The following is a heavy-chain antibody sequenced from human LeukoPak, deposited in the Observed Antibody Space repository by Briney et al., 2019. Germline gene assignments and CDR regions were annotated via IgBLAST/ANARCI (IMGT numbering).Heavy chain of an antibody. J-gene: IGHJ5*02. V-gene: IGHV1-18*01. D-gene: IGHD1-1*01. CDR3: ARGRKQLKRQTHWLDL. CDR2: ISAYNGNT. CDR1: AYTFSRYR. Sequence: ASVTVSCIACAYTFSRYRVRLVYQAPGQGLEWMGWISAYNGNTNYAQKLQGRVTMTTDTSTSIDYTELRRLKSDDTAVFYCARGRKQLKRQTHWLDLWGQGTLVTVSS.